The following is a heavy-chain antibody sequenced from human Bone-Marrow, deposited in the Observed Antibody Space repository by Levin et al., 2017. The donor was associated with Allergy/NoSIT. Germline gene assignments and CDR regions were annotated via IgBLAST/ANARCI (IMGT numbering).Heavy chain of an antibody. Sequence: GGSLRLSCVASGFSVSDNYMNWVRQAPGQGLEWVSGIYSHGATYYADSVKGRFSISRDNSKNTVYLQMNRLRAEDTAVYYCARGFGTGQWLGSAYFDCCGQGTLVTVSA. J-gene: IGHJ4*02. CDR3: ARGFGTGQWLGSAYFDC. CDR2: IYSHGAT. V-gene: IGHV3-53*01. CDR1: GFSVSDNY. D-gene: IGHD6-19*01.